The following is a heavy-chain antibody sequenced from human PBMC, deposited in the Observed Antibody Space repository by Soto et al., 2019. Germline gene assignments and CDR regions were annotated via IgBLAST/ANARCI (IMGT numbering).Heavy chain of an antibody. Sequence: QLQLQESGSGLVKPSQTLSLTCAVSGGSISSGGYSWSWIRQPPGKGLECIGYIYHSGSTYYNPSLKSRVTISVDRSKNQFSLKLSSVTAADTAVYYCASRPPYYYGSGSYGFDPWGQETLVTVSS. CDR2: IYHSGST. J-gene: IGHJ5*02. V-gene: IGHV4-30-2*01. D-gene: IGHD3-10*01. CDR1: GGSISSGGYS. CDR3: ASRPPYYYGSGSYGFDP.